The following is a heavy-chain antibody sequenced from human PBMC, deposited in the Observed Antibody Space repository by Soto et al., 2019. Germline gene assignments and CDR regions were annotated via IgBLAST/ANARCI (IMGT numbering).Heavy chain of an antibody. CDR1: GFTFSNHA. V-gene: IGHV3-30*04. Sequence: QVQLVESGGGVVQPGRSLRLSCAASGFTFSNHAMHWLRQTPGKGLEWVAVISYDENKKFYADSVKGRFTISRDNSKDTLFLQMDSLRPDDTPFYGRARDPIVRDWVVLLAYWGQGTLVTVSS. J-gene: IGHJ4*02. CDR3: ARDPIVRDWVVLLAY. D-gene: IGHD1-26*01. CDR2: ISYDENKK.